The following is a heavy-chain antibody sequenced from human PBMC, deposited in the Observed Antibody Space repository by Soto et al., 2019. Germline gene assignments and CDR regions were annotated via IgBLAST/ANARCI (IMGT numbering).Heavy chain of an antibody. D-gene: IGHD6-25*01. V-gene: IGHV3-33*01. CDR1: GFSFSTYG. J-gene: IGHJ4*02. CDR2: IWYDGSNK. CDR3: ARGPHSSGWTTLDN. Sequence: QVQFVESGGGVVQPGRSLRLSCAASGFSFSTYGMHWVRQAPGKGLEWVALIWYDGSNKYYIDSVKGRFTISRDNSKKTVYQQMDSLTAEDTAVYYGARGPHSSGWTTLDNRGQGIQVTVSS.